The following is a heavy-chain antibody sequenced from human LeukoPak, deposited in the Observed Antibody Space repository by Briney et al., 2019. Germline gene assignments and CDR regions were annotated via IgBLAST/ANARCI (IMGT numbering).Heavy chain of an antibody. CDR1: GFTFSSSS. V-gene: IGHV3-23*01. CDR2: ISGSGGST. D-gene: IGHD1-7*01. Sequence: GGSLRLSCADSGFTFSSSSMSWVRQAPGKGLKWVSGISGSGGSTYYADSVKGRFTISRDNSKNTLYLQMTSLRAEDTAVYYCAKWGITGTRNFDYWGQGTLVTVSS. CDR3: AKWGITGTRNFDY. J-gene: IGHJ4*02.